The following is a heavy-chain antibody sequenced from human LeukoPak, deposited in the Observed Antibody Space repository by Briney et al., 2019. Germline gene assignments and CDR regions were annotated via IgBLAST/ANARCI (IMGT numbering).Heavy chain of an antibody. CDR3: ARDTGPNYYYYYMDV. Sequence: NPGGSLRLSCAASGFTFSSYSMNWVRQAPGKGLERVSSISSSSSYIYYADSVKGRFTISRDNAKNSLYLQMDSLRAEDTAVYYCARDTGPNYYYYYMDVWGKGTTVTVSS. CDR2: ISSSSSYI. J-gene: IGHJ6*03. V-gene: IGHV3-21*01. CDR1: GFTFSSYS.